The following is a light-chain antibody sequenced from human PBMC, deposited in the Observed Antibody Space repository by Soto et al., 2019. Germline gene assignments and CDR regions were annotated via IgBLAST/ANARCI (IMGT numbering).Light chain of an antibody. Sequence: EVVLTQSPGTLSLSPGERATLSCRASQSVSSSYLAWYQQKPGQAPRLLIYGASSRATGIPDRFSGSGSGTDFTLTISRLEPEDLAVYYCQQYGNSPRITFGQGTRLEMK. CDR3: QQYGNSPRIT. CDR2: GAS. V-gene: IGKV3-20*01. CDR1: QSVSSSY. J-gene: IGKJ5*01.